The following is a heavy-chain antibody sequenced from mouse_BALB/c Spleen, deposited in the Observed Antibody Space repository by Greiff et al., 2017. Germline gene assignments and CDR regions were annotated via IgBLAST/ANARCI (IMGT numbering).Heavy chain of an antibody. D-gene: IGHD1-1*01. CDR3: ARDGDGSSYFDY. CDR1: GFTFSSYG. Sequence: EVMLVESGGGLVQPGGSLKLSCAASGFTFSSYGMSWVRQTPDKRLELVATINSNGGSTYYPDSVKGRFTISRDNAKNTLYLQMSSLKSEDTAMYYCARDGDGSSYFDYWGQGTTLTVSS. J-gene: IGHJ2*01. CDR2: INSNGGST. V-gene: IGHV5-6-3*01.